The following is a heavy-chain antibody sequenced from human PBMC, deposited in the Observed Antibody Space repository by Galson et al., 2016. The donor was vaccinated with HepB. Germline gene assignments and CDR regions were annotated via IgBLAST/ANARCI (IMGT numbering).Heavy chain of an antibody. J-gene: IGHJ4*02. V-gene: IGHV1-3*01. Sequence: SVKVSCKASGYTFTNYAIHWVRQAPGQSLEWMGWIHGGTGKTNYSQRFQGRVTIARDTSARTAYMERNSLRSEDTAVYYCARDTAVAGTGGYWGQGTLVTVSS. D-gene: IGHD6-19*01. CDR3: ARDTAVAGTGGY. CDR1: GYTFTNYA. CDR2: IHGGTGKT.